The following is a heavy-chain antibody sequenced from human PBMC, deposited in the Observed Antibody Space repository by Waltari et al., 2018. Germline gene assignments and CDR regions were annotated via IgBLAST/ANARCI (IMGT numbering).Heavy chain of an antibody. CDR3: ARQIGYDTSGERKDAFDV. D-gene: IGHD3-22*01. Sequence: EVQVVQSGAEMKKPGESLKISCKGSGYTFTNYWIGWVRQMPGKGLEWMGLSDPGESCTRYSPSFQGKVTISADKSINTAYLEWSALKASDTAMYYCARQIGYDTSGERKDAFDVWGQGTMVIVSS. J-gene: IGHJ3*01. CDR2: SDPGESCT. CDR1: GYTFTNYW. V-gene: IGHV5-51*01.